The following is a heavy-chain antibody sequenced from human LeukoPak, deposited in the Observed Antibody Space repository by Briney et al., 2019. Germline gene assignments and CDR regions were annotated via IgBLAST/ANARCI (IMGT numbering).Heavy chain of an antibody. CDR1: GYSFTSYW. J-gene: IGHJ4*02. CDR3: SRRLGPPTQRGIVGDY. V-gene: IGHV5-51*01. D-gene: IGHD3-22*01. CDR2: IYPGYSDT. Sequence: GESLKISCKASGYSFTSYWIGWVRQMPGKGLEWMGIIYPGYSDTRYSPSFQGQVTISADKSIRPAYLQWSSPKASAPALSYCSRRLGPPTQRGIVGDYWGQGTLVTVSS.